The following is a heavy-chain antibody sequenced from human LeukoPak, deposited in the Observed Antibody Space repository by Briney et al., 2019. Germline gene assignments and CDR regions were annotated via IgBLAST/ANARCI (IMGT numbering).Heavy chain of an antibody. Sequence: GGSLRLSCAASGFTFSSYAMSWVRQAPGKGLEYVSYISSGSGTIYYADSVKGRFTISRDNAKNSLYLQMNSLSAEDTAVYYCARDPLGAGNWFDPWGQGTLVTVSS. J-gene: IGHJ5*02. D-gene: IGHD1-26*01. CDR3: ARDPLGAGNWFDP. CDR2: ISSGSGTI. V-gene: IGHV3-48*04. CDR1: GFTFSSYA.